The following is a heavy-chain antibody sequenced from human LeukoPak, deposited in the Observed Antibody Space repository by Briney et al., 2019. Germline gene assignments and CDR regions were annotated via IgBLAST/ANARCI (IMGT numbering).Heavy chain of an antibody. J-gene: IGHJ4*02. D-gene: IGHD2-15*01. CDR1: GGSISSYY. CDR3: ARDRVRGYCSGGSCMDGFDY. Sequence: SETLSLTCTVSGGSISSYYWSWIRQHPGKGLEWIGYIYYSGSTYYNPSLKSRVTISVDTSKNQFSLKLSSVTAADTAVYYCARDRVRGYCSGGSCMDGFDYWGQGTLVTVSS. V-gene: IGHV4-59*06. CDR2: IYYSGST.